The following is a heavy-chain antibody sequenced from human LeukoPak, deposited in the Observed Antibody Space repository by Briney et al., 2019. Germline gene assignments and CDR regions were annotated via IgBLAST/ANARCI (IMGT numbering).Heavy chain of an antibody. CDR1: GFTFSSYS. D-gene: IGHD3-16*01. V-gene: IGHV3-21*01. CDR3: ARDPEWGALDY. J-gene: IGHJ4*02. CDR2: ISTSSSYI. Sequence: PGGSLRLSCAAPGFTFSSYSMTWVRQAPGKGLEWVSFISTSSSYIYYADSVKGRFTISRDNAKNSVYLQMDSLRVEDTAVYYCARDPEWGALDYWGLGTLVTVSS.